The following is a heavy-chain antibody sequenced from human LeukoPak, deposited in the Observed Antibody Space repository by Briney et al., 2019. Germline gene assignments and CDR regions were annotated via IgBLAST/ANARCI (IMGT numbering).Heavy chain of an antibody. V-gene: IGHV3-23*01. CDR3: ARGNARDYYFDY. D-gene: IGHD2-2*01. CDR2: ISGSGGST. CDR1: GFSFSNYG. J-gene: IGHJ4*02. Sequence: GGSLRLSCAASGFSFSNYGMSWVRQAPGKGLEWIAGISGSGGSTDYLDSVKGRFTISRDNSKNTLYMQMNSLRADDTAIYYCARGNARDYYFDYWGQGTLVTVSS.